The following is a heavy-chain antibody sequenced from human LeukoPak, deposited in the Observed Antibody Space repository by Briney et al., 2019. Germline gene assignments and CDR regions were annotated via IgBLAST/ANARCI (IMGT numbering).Heavy chain of an antibody. V-gene: IGHV3-72*01. CDR1: GFIFSDYY. J-gene: IGHJ4*02. CDR3: VRGYCSSTRCQYAPDY. Sequence: PGGSPRLSCAASGFIFSDYYMDWVRQAPGKGLEWVGRIRNKANSYTTHYAASVKGRFTISRDDSKNSLFLQMNSLKTEDTAVYYCVRGYCSSTRCQYAPDYWGQGTLVTVSS. CDR2: IRNKANSYTT. D-gene: IGHD2-2*01.